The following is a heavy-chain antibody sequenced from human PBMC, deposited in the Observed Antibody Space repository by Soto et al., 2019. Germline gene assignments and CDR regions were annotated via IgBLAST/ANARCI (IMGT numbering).Heavy chain of an antibody. Sequence: SETLSLTCIVSGGSISEKYWNCVRQPPGKGLEWIGLIFANGHTDYNPSLKSRVTMSVDASKNQFSLKLDAVTASDTAVYYCGRLIEAATGLSGREYWSQGTRVTVSS. J-gene: IGHJ1*01. CDR1: GGSISEKY. V-gene: IGHV4-4*07. CDR3: GRLIEAATGLSGREY. D-gene: IGHD2-15*01. CDR2: IFANGHT.